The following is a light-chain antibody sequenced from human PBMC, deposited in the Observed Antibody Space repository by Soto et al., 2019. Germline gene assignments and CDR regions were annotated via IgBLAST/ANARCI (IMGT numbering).Light chain of an antibody. V-gene: IGLV2-14*01. CDR1: SSDIGAYNY. CDR2: GVS. CDR3: SSYTSTNIPV. Sequence: QSALTQPPSASGSPGQSVTISCTGTSSDIGAYNYVSWYQHHPGKAPKLMISGVSNRPSGVSFRFSGSKSGNTASLTISGLQAEDEADYYCSSYTSTNIPVFGGGTKLTVL. J-gene: IGLJ2*01.